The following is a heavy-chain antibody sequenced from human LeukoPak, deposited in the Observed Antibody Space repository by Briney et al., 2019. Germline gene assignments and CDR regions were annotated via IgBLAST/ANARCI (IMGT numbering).Heavy chain of an antibody. D-gene: IGHD3-3*01. V-gene: IGHV4-61*01. CDR1: GGSFSSGSYY. J-gene: IGHJ6*02. CDR3: ARDRIYDFWRGYYYGMDV. CDR2: IYYSGST. Sequence: PSETLSLTCTVSGGSFSSGSYYWSWIRQPPGKGLEWIGYIYYSGSTYYNPSLKSRVTISVDTSKNQFSLKLSSVTAADTAVYYCARDRIYDFWRGYYYGMDVWGQGTTVTVSS.